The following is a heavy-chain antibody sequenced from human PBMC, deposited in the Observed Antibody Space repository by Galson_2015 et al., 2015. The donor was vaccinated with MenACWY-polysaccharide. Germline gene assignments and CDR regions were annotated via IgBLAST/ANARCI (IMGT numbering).Heavy chain of an antibody. CDR3: AKDSTDFWSVAGRFDH. D-gene: IGHD3-3*01. V-gene: IGHV3-23*01. CDR2: IRSSGPNT. J-gene: IGHJ5*02. Sequence: VSAIRSSGPNTYYADSVKGRFTISRDNSKNTLYLQMNSLRAEDTAVYYCAKDSTDFWSVAGRFDHWGQGTLVTVSS.